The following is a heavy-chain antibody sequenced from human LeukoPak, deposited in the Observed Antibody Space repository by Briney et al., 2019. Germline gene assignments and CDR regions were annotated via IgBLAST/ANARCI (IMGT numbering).Heavy chain of an antibody. CDR1: GFTFSSYS. CDR3: ARDSQYCSGGSCYNWFDP. Sequence: GGSLRLSCAASGFTFSSYSMNWVRQAPGKGLEWVSSINSSSSYIYYADSVKGRFTISRDNAKNSLYLQMNSLRAEDTAVYYCARDSQYCSGGSCYNWFDPWGQGTLVTVSS. J-gene: IGHJ5*02. CDR2: INSSSSYI. D-gene: IGHD2-15*01. V-gene: IGHV3-21*01.